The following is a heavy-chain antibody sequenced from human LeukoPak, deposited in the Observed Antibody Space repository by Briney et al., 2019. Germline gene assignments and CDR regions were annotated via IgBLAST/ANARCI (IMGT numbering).Heavy chain of an antibody. J-gene: IGHJ4*02. CDR2: ISRDSRNI. V-gene: IGHV3-21*01. D-gene: IGHD6-13*01. CDR1: GFTLSSHN. CDR3: VSPAVAGYFDY. Sequence: GGSLRLSCAASGFTLSSHNMNWVRQAPGKGLEWVSFISRDSRNIYYADSVKGRFTISRDNAKNSLFLQMNSLRAEDTAVYYCVSPAVAGYFDYWGQGALVTVSS.